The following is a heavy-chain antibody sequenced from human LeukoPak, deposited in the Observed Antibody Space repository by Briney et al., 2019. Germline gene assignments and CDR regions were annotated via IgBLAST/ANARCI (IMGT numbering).Heavy chain of an antibody. CDR1: GGSISSYY. CDR3: ARLWYYDSSGYYYLDY. Sequence: SETLSLTCTVSGGSISSYYWSWIRQPPGKGLEWSGYIYYSGSTNYNPSLKSRVTISVDTSKNQFSLKLSSVTAADTAVYYCARLWYYDSSGYYYLDYWGQGTLVTVSS. D-gene: IGHD3-22*01. CDR2: IYYSGST. J-gene: IGHJ4*02. V-gene: IGHV4-59*08.